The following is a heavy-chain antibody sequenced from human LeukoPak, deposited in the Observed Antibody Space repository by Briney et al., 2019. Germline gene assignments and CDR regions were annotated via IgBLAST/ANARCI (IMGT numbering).Heavy chain of an antibody. V-gene: IGHV1-8*01. CDR2: MNPNNGNT. D-gene: IGHD3-10*01. CDR1: GFKFTSYD. Sequence: ASVKVSCKAVGFKFTSYDINWVRQASGQGLEWMGWMNPNNGNTGYAQKFQGRVTMTRDTSTSTAYMELRGLTSDDTAVYCCVRDGEGVAISVNYWFDPWGQGTLVTVSS. J-gene: IGHJ5*02. CDR3: VRDGEGVAISVNYWFDP.